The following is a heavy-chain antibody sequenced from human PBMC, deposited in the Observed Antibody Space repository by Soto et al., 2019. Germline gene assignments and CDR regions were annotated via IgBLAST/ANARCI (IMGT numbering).Heavy chain of an antibody. V-gene: IGHV3-9*01. CDR2: ISWNSGNI. CDR3: AKGSSGLRFLEWLSPHDY. CDR1: GFTFDDYA. D-gene: IGHD3-3*01. J-gene: IGHJ4*02. Sequence: PGGSLRLSCAASGFTFDDYAMHWVRQVLGKGLEWVSSISWNSGNIGYADSVKGRFTTSRDNAKNSLYLQMNSLRAEDTAVYYCAKGSSGLRFLEWLSPHDYWGQGT.